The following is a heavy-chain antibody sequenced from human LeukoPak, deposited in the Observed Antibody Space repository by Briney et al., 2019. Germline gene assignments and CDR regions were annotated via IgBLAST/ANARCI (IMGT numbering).Heavy chain of an antibody. J-gene: IGHJ4*02. CDR1: GFTFSNYA. CDR3: ARGPGLAMGKGYFDY. Sequence: QPGGSLRLSCAASGFTFSNYAMHWVRQAPGKGPEWVAATSHNEYNKYYADSVNGRFTNSRDNSKNTMYLEVNSLRADDTAVYYCARGPGLAMGKGYFDYCGQGTLVTVSS. D-gene: IGHD6-19*01. CDR2: TSHNEYNK. V-gene: IGHV3-30-3*01.